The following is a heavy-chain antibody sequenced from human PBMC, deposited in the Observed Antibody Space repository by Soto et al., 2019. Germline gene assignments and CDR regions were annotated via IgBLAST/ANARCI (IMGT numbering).Heavy chain of an antibody. CDR3: ARADYYDSSGFYYDY. V-gene: IGHV1-46*01. CDR1: GYIFTNHY. J-gene: IGHJ4*02. Sequence: QVQLVQSGAEVKKPGASVKVSCKASGYIFTNHYIHWVRQAPGQGLEWMGIINPSGGSTNYLQKFHGRVTMTRDTSTSTVYMELSSLRSEDTAVYCCARADYYDSSGFYYDYWGQRNLVTVSS. CDR2: INPSGGST. D-gene: IGHD3-22*01.